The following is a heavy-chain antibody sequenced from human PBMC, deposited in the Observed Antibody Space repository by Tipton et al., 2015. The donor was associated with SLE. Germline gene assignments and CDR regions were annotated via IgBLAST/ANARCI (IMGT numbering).Heavy chain of an antibody. Sequence: VQLVQSGGDLVQPGGSLRLSCAASGFTVSTYHMSWVRQAPGKGLEWVSVIYSDDITHYADSVKGRFTISRGNSKNTLYLQMNSLRAEDTAVYYCARDEGLVGTAGAFDVWGHGTVVTVSS. CDR3: ARDEGLVGTAGAFDV. D-gene: IGHD2-15*01. CDR2: IYSDDIT. J-gene: IGHJ3*01. V-gene: IGHV3-53*04. CDR1: GFTVSTYH.